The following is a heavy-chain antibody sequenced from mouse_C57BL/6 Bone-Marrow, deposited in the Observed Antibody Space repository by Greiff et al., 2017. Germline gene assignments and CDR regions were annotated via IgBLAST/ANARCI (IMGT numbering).Heavy chain of an antibody. CDR1: GFTFSSYA. J-gene: IGHJ4*01. CDR3: ARGGYDDLYAMDY. D-gene: IGHD2-2*01. V-gene: IGHV5-4*01. Sequence: EVQLQESGGGLVKPGGSLKLSCAASGFTFSSYAMSWVRQTPEKRLEWVATISDGGSYTYYPDNVKGRFTISRDNAKNNLYLQMSHLKSEDTAMYYCARGGYDDLYAMDYWGQGTSVTVSS. CDR2: ISDGGSYT.